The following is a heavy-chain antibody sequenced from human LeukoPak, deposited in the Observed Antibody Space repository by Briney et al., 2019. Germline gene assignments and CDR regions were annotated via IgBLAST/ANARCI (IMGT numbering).Heavy chain of an antibody. CDR2: IGTAGDT. D-gene: IGHD3-22*01. Sequence: GGSLRLSCAASGFTFSSYDMHWVRQTTGKGLEWVSAIGTAGDTYYPGSVKGRFTISRENAKNSLYLQMNSLRAGDTAVYYCARGDSSGYQRNTKFDYWGQGTLVTVSS. CDR3: ARGDSSGYQRNTKFDY. J-gene: IGHJ4*02. V-gene: IGHV3-13*01. CDR1: GFTFSSYD.